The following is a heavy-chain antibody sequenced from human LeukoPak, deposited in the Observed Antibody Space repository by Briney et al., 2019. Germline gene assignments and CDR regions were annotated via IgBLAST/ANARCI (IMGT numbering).Heavy chain of an antibody. J-gene: IGHJ6*03. V-gene: IGHV3-48*01. CDR3: ARGTVTTFHYYYYMDV. CDR2: ISSSSSTI. CDR1: GFTFSSYS. Sequence: GGSLRLSCAASGFTFSSYSMNWVRQAPGKGLEWASYISSSSSTIYYADSVKGRFTISRDNAKNSLYLQMNSLRAEDTAVYYCARGTVTTFHYYYYMDVWGKGTTVTVSS. D-gene: IGHD4-17*01.